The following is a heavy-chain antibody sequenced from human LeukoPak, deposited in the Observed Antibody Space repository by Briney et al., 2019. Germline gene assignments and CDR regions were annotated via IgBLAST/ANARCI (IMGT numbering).Heavy chain of an antibody. Sequence: GGSLRLSCAASGFTFSSYGTHWVRQAPGKGLEWVAFIRYDGSNKYYADSVKGRFTISRDNSKNTLYLQMNSLRAEDTAVYYCAKGQWLLTTGPGDYWGQGTLVTVSS. V-gene: IGHV3-30*02. CDR2: IRYDGSNK. CDR1: GFTFSSYG. CDR3: AKGQWLLTTGPGDY. J-gene: IGHJ4*02. D-gene: IGHD6-19*01.